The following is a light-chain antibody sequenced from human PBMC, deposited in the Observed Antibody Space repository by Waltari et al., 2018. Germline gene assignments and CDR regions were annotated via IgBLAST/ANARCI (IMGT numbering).Light chain of an antibody. CDR2: NTN. CDR3: SSWDDSLNGPA. J-gene: IGLJ3*02. Sequence: QSVLTQPPSASGTPGQRVTISCSGSRSNIGNNSVNWYQQLPRTAPTLLMYNTNQRPSGVPDRFSGSRSGTSASLAISGLQSEDEGDYYCSSWDDSLNGPAFGGGTKVTVL. CDR1: RSNIGNNS. V-gene: IGLV1-44*01.